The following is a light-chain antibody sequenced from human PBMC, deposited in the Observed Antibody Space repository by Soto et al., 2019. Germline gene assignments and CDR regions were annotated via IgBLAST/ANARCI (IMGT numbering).Light chain of an antibody. V-gene: IGLV2-23*01. CDR1: SSDVGSYNL. CDR2: EGS. CDR3: CSYAGSSTPHYV. J-gene: IGLJ1*01. Sequence: QSALTQPASVSGSPGQSITISCTGTSSDVGSYNLVSWHQQHPGKAPKLMIYEGSKRPSGVSNRFSGSKSGNTASLTISGLQAEDEADYYCCSYAGSSTPHYVFGTGTKVTVL.